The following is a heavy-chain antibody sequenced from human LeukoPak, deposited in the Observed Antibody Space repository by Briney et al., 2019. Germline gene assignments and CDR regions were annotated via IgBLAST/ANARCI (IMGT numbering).Heavy chain of an antibody. CDR2: ISSSSSYI. J-gene: IGHJ4*02. Sequence: GGSLRLSCAASGLVFSSYAMHWVRQAPGKGLEWVSSISSSSSYIYYADSVKGRFTISRDNAKNSLYLQMNSLRAEDTAVYYCARDLSPPYYDSSGSHFDYWGQGTLVTVSS. D-gene: IGHD3-22*01. CDR3: ARDLSPPYYDSSGSHFDY. V-gene: IGHV3-21*01. CDR1: GLVFSSYA.